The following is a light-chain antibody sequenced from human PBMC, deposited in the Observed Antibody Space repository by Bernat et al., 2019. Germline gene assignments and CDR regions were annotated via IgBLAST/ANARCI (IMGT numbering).Light chain of an antibody. V-gene: IGLV1-47*01. CDR1: SSNIGSNY. CDR2: WNS. Sequence: QSVLTQPPSASGAPGQTITISCSGSSSNIGSNYVYWYQHLPGTAPKLLIYWNSKRPPGVPDRFSGSKSGTSASLAISGLRSEDEADYYCATWDDSLSVYVFGTGTEVTVL. J-gene: IGLJ1*01. CDR3: ATWDDSLSVYV.